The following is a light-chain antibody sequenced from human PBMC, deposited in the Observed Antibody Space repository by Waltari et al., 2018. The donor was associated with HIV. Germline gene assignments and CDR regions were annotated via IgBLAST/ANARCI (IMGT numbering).Light chain of an antibody. Sequence: ELVLTQSPGTLSLSPGERATLSCRASQSVNANFFAWYQQRPGQAPRLLIYGASTRAPGVPDRFSGSGSGTDFILAISRLEPEDFAVYYCHQYGNSPSTFGQGTTLYIK. CDR2: GAS. CDR1: QSVNANF. V-gene: IGKV3-20*01. CDR3: HQYGNSPST. J-gene: IGKJ2*01.